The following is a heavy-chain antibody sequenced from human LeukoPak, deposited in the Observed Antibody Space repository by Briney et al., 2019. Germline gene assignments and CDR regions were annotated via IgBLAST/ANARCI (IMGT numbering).Heavy chain of an antibody. Sequence: GGSLRLSCAASGFTFDDYAMHWVRQAPGKGLEWVSGISWNSGSIGYADSVKGRFTISRDNAKNSLYLQMNSLRAEDTALYYCAKDRLNYYDSSGYPGGFDYWGQGTLVTVSS. D-gene: IGHD3-22*01. J-gene: IGHJ4*02. CDR3: AKDRLNYYDSSGYPGGFDY. CDR1: GFTFDDYA. CDR2: ISWNSGSI. V-gene: IGHV3-9*01.